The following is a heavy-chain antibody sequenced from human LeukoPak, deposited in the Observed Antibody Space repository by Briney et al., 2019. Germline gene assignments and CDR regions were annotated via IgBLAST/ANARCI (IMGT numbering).Heavy chain of an antibody. J-gene: IGHJ4*02. CDR1: GGTFSSYA. D-gene: IGHD2-21*02. V-gene: IGHV1-2*02. CDR3: ARREHIVVVAAKGDLDY. CDR2: INPNSGGT. Sequence: GASVKVSCKASGGTFSSYAISWVRQAPGQGLEWMGWINPNSGGTNYAQKFQGRVTMTRDTSISTAYMELSRLRSDDTAVYYCARREHIVVVAAKGDLDYWGQGTLVTVSS.